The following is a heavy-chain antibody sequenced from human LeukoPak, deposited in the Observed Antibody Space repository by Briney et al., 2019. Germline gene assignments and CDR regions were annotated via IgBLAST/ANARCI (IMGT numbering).Heavy chain of an antibody. J-gene: IGHJ1*01. D-gene: IGHD3-3*01. CDR3: TRDATLTIFGVVIIPVYFQH. Sequence: GGSLRLSCTASGFTFGDYAMSWVRQAPGKGLEWVGFIRSKAYGGTTEYAASVKGRFTISRDDSKSIAYLQMNSLKTEDTAVYYCTRDATLTIFGVVIIPVYFQHWGQGTLVTVSS. V-gene: IGHV3-49*04. CDR2: IRSKAYGGTT. CDR1: GFTFGDYA.